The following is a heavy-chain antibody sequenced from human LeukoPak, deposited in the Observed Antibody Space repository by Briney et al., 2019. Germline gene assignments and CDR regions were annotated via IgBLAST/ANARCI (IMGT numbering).Heavy chain of an antibody. CDR3: STEYSGYFYY. D-gene: IGHD6-6*01. CDR2: IPSRCDYT. CDR1: LFPHSPYT. J-gene: IGHJ4*02. Sequence: SLRLSCAASLFPHSPYTTHGVSQPPARGLEWVSSIPSRCDYTYYADTLRDRLTNSRHDAQHSLYVSMDRQRAEHTPGYLCSTEYSGYFYYWGEGALVTVSS. V-gene: IGHV3-21*03.